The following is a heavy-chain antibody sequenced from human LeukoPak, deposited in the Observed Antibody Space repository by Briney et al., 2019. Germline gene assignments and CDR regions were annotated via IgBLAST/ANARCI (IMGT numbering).Heavy chain of an antibody. Sequence: ASVKVSCKASGYTFTGYYMHWVRQAPGQGLEWMGWINPNSGGTNYAQKFQGWVTMTRDTSISTAYMELSRLRSDDTAVYYCARVVYSSGWYSNWFDPWGQGTLVTVSS. CDR1: GYTFTGYY. CDR3: ARVVYSSGWYSNWFDP. D-gene: IGHD6-19*01. J-gene: IGHJ5*02. V-gene: IGHV1-2*04. CDR2: INPNSGGT.